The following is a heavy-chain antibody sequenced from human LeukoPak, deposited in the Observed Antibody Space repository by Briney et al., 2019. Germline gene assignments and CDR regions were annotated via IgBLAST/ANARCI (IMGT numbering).Heavy chain of an antibody. CDR2: ISYDGSNK. D-gene: IGHD4-23*01. V-gene: IGHV3-30-3*01. Sequence: GGSLRLSCAASGFTFSSYAMHWVRQAPGKGLEWVAVISYDGSNKYYAGSVKGRFTISRDNSKNTLYLQMNSLRAEDTAVYYCARDSGWYGGNSSGNYWGQGTLVTVSS. CDR1: GFTFSSYA. J-gene: IGHJ4*02. CDR3: ARDSGWYGGNSSGNY.